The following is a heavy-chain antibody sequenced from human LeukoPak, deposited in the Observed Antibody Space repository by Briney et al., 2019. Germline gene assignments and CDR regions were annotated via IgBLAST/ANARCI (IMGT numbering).Heavy chain of an antibody. CDR3: AREGYCGGGSCHPDDAFDI. D-gene: IGHD2-15*01. V-gene: IGHV1-18*04. J-gene: IGHJ3*02. Sequence: ASVKVSCKASGYTFSKYGVSWVRQAPGQGLEWMGWISAYKGNTNVAQEFQARVTMTTDTSTSTAYMDLKSLRSDDTAVYYCAREGYCGGGSCHPDDAFDIWGQGTMVTVSS. CDR2: ISAYKGNT. CDR1: GYTFSKYG.